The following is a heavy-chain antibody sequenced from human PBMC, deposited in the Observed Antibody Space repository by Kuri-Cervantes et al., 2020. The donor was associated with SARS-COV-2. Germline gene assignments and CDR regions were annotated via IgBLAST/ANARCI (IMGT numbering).Heavy chain of an antibody. J-gene: IGHJ4*02. Sequence: GESLKISCSASGFNYLNYAIHWVRQAPGTGLEWVAVVSYNGTNKYYADSVKGRFTISRDNSKNTLYLQMNSLRAEDTAVYYCARDRDYYGSGSWNYWGQGTLVTVSS. D-gene: IGHD3-10*01. V-gene: IGHV3-30*14. CDR1: GFNYLNYA. CDR3: ARDRDYYGSGSWNY. CDR2: VSYNGTNK.